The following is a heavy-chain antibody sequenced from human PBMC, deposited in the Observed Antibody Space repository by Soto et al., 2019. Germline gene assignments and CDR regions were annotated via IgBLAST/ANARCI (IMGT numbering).Heavy chain of an antibody. V-gene: IGHV3-23*04. CDR2: ISATTPNT. CDR3: ARNWNLDQ. CDR1: GFTFSSFP. D-gene: IGHD1-1*01. J-gene: IGHJ4*02. Sequence: VQLVETGGGLVQPGGSLRLSCAASGFTFSSFPMNWIRQAPGKGLDWVATISATTPNTYYGDSVKGRFTISRDNSKNTLYLQMNSLRAEDTAVYSCARNWNLDQWGQGARV.